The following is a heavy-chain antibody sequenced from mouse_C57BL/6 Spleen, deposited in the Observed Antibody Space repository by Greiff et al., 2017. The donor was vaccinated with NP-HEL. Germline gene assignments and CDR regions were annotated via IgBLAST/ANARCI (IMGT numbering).Heavy chain of an antibody. Sequence: QVQLQQSGAELVRPGASVTLSCKASGYTFTDYEMHWVKQTPVHGLEWIGAIDPETGGTAYTQKFKGKAILTADKSSSTAYMELRSLTSEDSAVYYCNRYDFDYWGQGTTLTVSS. CDR1: GYTFTDYE. V-gene: IGHV1-15*01. J-gene: IGHJ2*01. CDR2: IDPETGGT. CDR3: NRYDFDY.